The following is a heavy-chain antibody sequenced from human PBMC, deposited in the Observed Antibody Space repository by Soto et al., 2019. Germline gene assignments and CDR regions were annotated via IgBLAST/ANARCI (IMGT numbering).Heavy chain of an antibody. Sequence: PGGSLRLSCAASGFTFSSYSMNWVRQAPGKGLEWVSSISSSSSYIYYADSVKGRFTISRDNAKNSLYLQMNSLRAEDTAVYYCARDDLLLDIVATTKTPYFDYWGQGTLVTVS. D-gene: IGHD5-12*01. CDR2: ISSSSSYI. CDR3: ARDDLLLDIVATTKTPYFDY. V-gene: IGHV3-21*01. J-gene: IGHJ4*02. CDR1: GFTFSSYS.